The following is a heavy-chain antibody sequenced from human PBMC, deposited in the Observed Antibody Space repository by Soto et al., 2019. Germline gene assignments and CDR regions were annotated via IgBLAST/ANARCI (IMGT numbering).Heavy chain of an antibody. Sequence: QVQLVQSGAEVKKPGASAKVSCKASGYTFTSYGVSWVRQAPGQGLEWMGWISAYNGNTKYAQKLQGRVTMTTDTSTNTAYMDLRSLRSDDTAVYYCARDSPPVDYWGQGTLVTVSS. CDR3: ARDSPPVDY. CDR2: ISAYNGNT. J-gene: IGHJ4*02. V-gene: IGHV1-18*01. CDR1: GYTFTSYG.